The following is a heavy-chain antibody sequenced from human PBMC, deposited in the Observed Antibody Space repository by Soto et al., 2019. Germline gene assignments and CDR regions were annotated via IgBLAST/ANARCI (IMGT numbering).Heavy chain of an antibody. CDR3: AKMTTDRYSGSYNWFDP. D-gene: IGHD1-26*01. CDR1: GFTFRSYG. CDR2: IWDDGSNK. V-gene: IGHV3-33*03. Sequence: GGSLRLSCAASGFTFRSYGMHWVRQAPGKGLEWVAVIWDDGSNKYYADSVKGRSTISRDNSKNSLYLQMNSLRAEDTAVYYCAKMTTDRYSGSYNWFDPWGQGTLVTVSS. J-gene: IGHJ5*02.